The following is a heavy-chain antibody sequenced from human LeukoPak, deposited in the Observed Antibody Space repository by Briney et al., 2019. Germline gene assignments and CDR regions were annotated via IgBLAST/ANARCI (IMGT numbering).Heavy chain of an antibody. Sequence: KPSETLSLTCAVYGGSFSGYYWSWIRQPPGKGLEWIGEINHSGSTNYNPSHKSRVTISVDTSKNQFSLKLSSVTAADTAVYYCAIHIVVVPAAKKKNWFDPWGQGTLVTVSS. CDR3: AIHIVVVPAAKKKNWFDP. J-gene: IGHJ5*02. CDR1: GGSFSGYY. CDR2: INHSGST. V-gene: IGHV4-34*01. D-gene: IGHD2-2*01.